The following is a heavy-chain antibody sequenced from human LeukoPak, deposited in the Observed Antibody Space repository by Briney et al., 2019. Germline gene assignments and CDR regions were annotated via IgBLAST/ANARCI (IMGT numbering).Heavy chain of an antibody. V-gene: IGHV3-33*01. CDR3: PRGVSADQ. D-gene: IGHD5/OR15-5a*01. CDR1: GFTFSVYV. J-gene: IGHJ4*02. CDR2: IWYDGSNK. Sequence: GGSLRLSSAASGFTFSVYVMYWGRQAPGKGLEWVAVIWYDGSNKYYADSVKGRFTISRDNSKNTLCLQMNSLRAEDTAVYCCPRGVSADQGGRGTLVTVSS.